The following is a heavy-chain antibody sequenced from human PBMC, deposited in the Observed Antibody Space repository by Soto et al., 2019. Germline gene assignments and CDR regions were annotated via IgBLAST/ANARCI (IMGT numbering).Heavy chain of an antibody. V-gene: IGHV4-31*03. CDR3: AREGNSSSWNNWFDP. CDR1: GGSISSGGYY. D-gene: IGHD6-13*01. CDR2: IYYSGST. Sequence: QVQLQESGPGLVKPSQTLSLTCTVSGGSISSGGYYWSWIRQHPGKGLEWIGYIYYSGSTYYNPSLKSRVTISVDTSKNQFSLKLSSVTAADTAVYYCAREGNSSSWNNWFDPWGQGTLVTVSS. J-gene: IGHJ5*02.